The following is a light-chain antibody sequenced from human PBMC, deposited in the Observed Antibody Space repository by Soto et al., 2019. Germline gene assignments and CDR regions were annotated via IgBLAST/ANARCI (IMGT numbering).Light chain of an antibody. V-gene: IGKV1-5*01. CDR1: QRISTY. CDR2: DAS. J-gene: IGKJ1*01. Sequence: DIQMTQSPSTLSASVGDRVTITCRASQRISTYLAWYQQKPGKAPKLLIYDASSLESGVPSRFSGSGSGTEFTLIISSLQPDDFATYYCQQSYSFRTFGQGTKVDIK. CDR3: QQSYSFRT.